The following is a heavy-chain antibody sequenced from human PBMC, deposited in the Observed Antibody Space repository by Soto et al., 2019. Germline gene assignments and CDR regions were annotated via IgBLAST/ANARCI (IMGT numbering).Heavy chain of an antibody. Sequence: SETLSLTCAVSGYSISSGYYWGWIRQPPGKGLEWIGTIYHSGSTYYNPSLKSRVTISVDTSKNQFSLKLNSVTAADTAVYYCAKDLDDSSGYTPGGSFQHWGQGTLVTVSS. CDR3: AKDLDDSSGYTPGGSFQH. V-gene: IGHV4-38-2*02. J-gene: IGHJ1*01. CDR1: GYSISSGYY. CDR2: IYHSGST. D-gene: IGHD3-22*01.